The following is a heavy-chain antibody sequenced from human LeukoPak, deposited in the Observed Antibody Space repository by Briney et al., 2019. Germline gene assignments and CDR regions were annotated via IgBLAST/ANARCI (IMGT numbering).Heavy chain of an antibody. CDR2: MQTNGNT. D-gene: IGHD1-26*01. CDR1: GGSITSGSYF. CDR3: ARGLSNAWEVQAY. Sequence: SETLSLTCTVSGGSITSGSYFWTWIRQPAGKGLEWLGRMQTNGNTNYNPSLKSRVAISIDTSKNQFSLQLSSVTAADTAVYYCARGLSNAWEVQAYWGQGTLVTVS. J-gene: IGHJ4*02. V-gene: IGHV4-61*02.